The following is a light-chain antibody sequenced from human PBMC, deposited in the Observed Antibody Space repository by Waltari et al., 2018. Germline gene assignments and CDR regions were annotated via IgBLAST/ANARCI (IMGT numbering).Light chain of an antibody. Sequence: QSVLTQPPSVSAAPGQKVTVPSSGSSPNIGNNYVSWYQQPPGTAPNPLISDNNKRPSEIPDRFSGSKSGTSATLGITGLQTGDEADYYCGTWDITLSAWVFGGGTKLTVL. J-gene: IGLJ3*02. CDR3: GTWDITLSAWV. CDR1: SPNIGNNY. CDR2: DNN. V-gene: IGLV1-51*01.